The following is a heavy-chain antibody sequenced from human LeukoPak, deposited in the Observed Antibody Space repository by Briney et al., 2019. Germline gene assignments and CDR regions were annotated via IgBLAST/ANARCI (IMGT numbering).Heavy chain of an antibody. Sequence: SETLSLTCTVSGGSISSYYWSWIRQPAGKGLEWIGRIYTSGSTNYNPSLKSRVTISVDTSKNQFSLKLSSVTAADTAVYYCARLKDNGDPPYYFDYWGQGTLVTVSS. CDR1: GGSISSYY. V-gene: IGHV4-4*07. D-gene: IGHD3-10*01. CDR3: ARLKDNGDPPYYFDY. J-gene: IGHJ4*02. CDR2: IYTSGST.